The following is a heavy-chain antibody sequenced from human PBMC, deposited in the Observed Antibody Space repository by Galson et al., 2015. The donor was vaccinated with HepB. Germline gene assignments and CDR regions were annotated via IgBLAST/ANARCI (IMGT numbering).Heavy chain of an antibody. CDR2: IYPGDSDT. D-gene: IGHD3-16*01. V-gene: IGHV5-51*01. Sequence: QSGAEVKKPGESLKIYCRGSGYSFTTHWIGWVRRMPGKGLEWMGIIYPGDSDTRYSPSFQGQVSISVDKTISTAYLQWRSLQASDTAMYYCARLVTPGWATHRQDAFDIWGQGTMVTVSS. J-gene: IGHJ3*02. CDR1: GYSFTTHW. CDR3: ARLVTPGWATHRQDAFDI.